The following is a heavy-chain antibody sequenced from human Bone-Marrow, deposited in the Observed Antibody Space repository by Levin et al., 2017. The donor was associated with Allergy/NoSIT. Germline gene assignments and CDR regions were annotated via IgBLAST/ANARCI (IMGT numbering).Heavy chain of an antibody. CDR1: GYTFTGYY. Sequence: ASVKVSCKASGYTFTGYYMHWVRQAPGQGLEWMGWINPNSGGTNYAQKFQGRVTMTRDTSISTAYMELSRLRSDDTAVYYCARAKSVVRSVLCDYWGQGTLVTVSS. CDR3: ARAKSVVRSVLCDY. D-gene: IGHD2-21*01. CDR2: INPNSGGT. J-gene: IGHJ4*02. V-gene: IGHV1-2*02.